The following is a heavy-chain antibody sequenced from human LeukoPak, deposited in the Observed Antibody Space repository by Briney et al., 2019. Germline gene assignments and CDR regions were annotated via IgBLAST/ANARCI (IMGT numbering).Heavy chain of an antibody. D-gene: IGHD3-10*01. CDR2: TSAYNGNT. Sequence: GASVKVSCKASGYRFFNYGITWVRQAPGQGPEWLGWTSAYNGNTYYAQRLQGRITLTTDTSTNTAFMALRSLKSDDTAVYYCAREGYYYGSGTYSPPKYYGMDVWGQGTTVTVSS. J-gene: IGHJ6*02. V-gene: IGHV1-18*01. CDR1: GYRFFNYG. CDR3: AREGYYYGSGTYSPPKYYGMDV.